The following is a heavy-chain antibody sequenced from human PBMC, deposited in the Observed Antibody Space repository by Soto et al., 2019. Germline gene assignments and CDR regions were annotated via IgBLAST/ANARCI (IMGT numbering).Heavy chain of an antibody. J-gene: IGHJ6*02. CDR2: ISSSGSTI. Sequence: GGSLRLSCAASGFTFSDYYMSWIRQAPGKGLEWVSYISSSGSTIYYADSVKGRFTISRDNAKNSLYLQMNSLRAEDTAVYYCARDNMITFGGVIVYYGMDVWGQGTTVTVSS. CDR3: ARDNMITFGGVIVYYGMDV. V-gene: IGHV3-11*01. D-gene: IGHD3-16*02. CDR1: GFTFSDYY.